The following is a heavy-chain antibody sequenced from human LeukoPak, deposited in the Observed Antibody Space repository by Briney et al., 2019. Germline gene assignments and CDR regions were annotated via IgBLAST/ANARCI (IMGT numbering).Heavy chain of an antibody. D-gene: IGHD3-10*01. V-gene: IGHV3-9*01. CDR1: GFTFDDYA. Sequence: GGSLRLSCAASGFTFDDYAMHWVRHAPGKGLEWVSGISWNSGSIGYADSVKGRFTISRDNAKNSLYLQMNSLRAKDTAVYYCAKGVGTSSTGELPYYFDYWGQGTLVTVSS. CDR2: ISWNSGSI. J-gene: IGHJ4*02. CDR3: AKGVGTSSTGELPYYFDY.